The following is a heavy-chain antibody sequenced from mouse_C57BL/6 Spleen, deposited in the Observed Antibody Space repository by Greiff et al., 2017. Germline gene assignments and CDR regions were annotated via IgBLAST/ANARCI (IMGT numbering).Heavy chain of an antibody. CDR3: ARDYDGFRYFDY. J-gene: IGHJ2*01. CDR2: IYPGDGDT. Sequence: QVQLKQSGPELVKPGASVKISCKASGYAFSSSWMNWVKQRPGKGLEWIGRIYPGDGDTNYNGKFKGKATLTADKSSSTAYMQLSSLTSEDSAVYFCARDYDGFRYFDYWGQGTTLTVSS. D-gene: IGHD1-2*01. V-gene: IGHV1-82*01. CDR1: GYAFSSSW.